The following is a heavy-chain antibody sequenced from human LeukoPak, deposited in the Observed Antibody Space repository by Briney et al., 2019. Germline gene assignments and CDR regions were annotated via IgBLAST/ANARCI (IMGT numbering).Heavy chain of an antibody. J-gene: IGHJ4*02. CDR1: GYTFTSYD. CDR2: MNPNSGNT. CDR3: ARDASRSEMATMYYFDY. V-gene: IGHV1-8*01. Sequence: GASVKVSCKASGYTFTSYDINWVRQATGQGLEWMGWMNPNSGNTGYAQKFQGRVTMTRNTSISTAYMELSSLRSEDTAVYYCARDASRSEMATMYYFDYWGQGTLVTVSS. D-gene: IGHD5-24*01.